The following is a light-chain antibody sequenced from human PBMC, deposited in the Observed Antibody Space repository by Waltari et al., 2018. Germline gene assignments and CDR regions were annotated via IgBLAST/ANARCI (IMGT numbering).Light chain of an antibody. J-gene: IGLJ1*01. CDR2: GNT. V-gene: IGLV1-40*01. Sequence: QSVLTQPPSVSGAPGQRVTISCTGSSSNIGAGYDVHWYQQLPGTAPKLLIDGNTNRPSGVPDRISASKSGTSASLAITGLQAEDEADYYCQSYDSSLSSSVFGPGTQVTVL. CDR3: QSYDSSLSSSV. CDR1: SSNIGAGYD.